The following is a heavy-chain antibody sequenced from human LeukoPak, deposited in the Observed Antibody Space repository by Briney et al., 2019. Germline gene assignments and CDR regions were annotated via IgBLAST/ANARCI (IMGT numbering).Heavy chain of an antibody. V-gene: IGHV1-69*13. D-gene: IGHD2-21*02. CDR3: ARQVVVTAIRARYFDS. CDR1: GGTFSSYA. Sequence: ASVTVSCKASGGTFSSYAISWVRQAPGQGLEWMGGIIPIFGTANYAQKFQGRVTITADESTSTAYMELSSLRSEDTAVYYCARQVVVTAIRARYFDSWGQGTLVTVSS. J-gene: IGHJ4*02. CDR2: IIPIFGTA.